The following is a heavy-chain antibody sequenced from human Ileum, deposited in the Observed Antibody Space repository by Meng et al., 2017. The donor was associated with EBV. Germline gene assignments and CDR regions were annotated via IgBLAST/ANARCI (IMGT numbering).Heavy chain of an antibody. D-gene: IGHD6-19*01. Sequence: GQLQESGPGLVKPSEPLSLTCSVSGGSVSSGGNYWSWIRQPPGKGLEWIGYIYNSGSTNYNPPLKSRVTISVDTSKNQFSLKLSSVTVADTAVYYCARDGYSSGSDWGQGTLVTVSS. V-gene: IGHV4-61*08. CDR2: IYNSGST. J-gene: IGHJ4*02. CDR3: ARDGYSSGSD. CDR1: GGSVSSGGNY.